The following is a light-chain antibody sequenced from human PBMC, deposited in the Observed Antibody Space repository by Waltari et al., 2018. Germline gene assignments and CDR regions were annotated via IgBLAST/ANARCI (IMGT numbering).Light chain of an antibody. J-gene: IGKJ1*01. Sequence: DIQMTQSPSSLSASVGDRVTITCRASQSISSYLNWYRQKPGKAPKLLIYAASYLQSGVPSRFSGSGSGTDFTLTISSLQPEDFATYYCQQSYITPPWTFGQGTKVDIK. V-gene: IGKV1-39*01. CDR2: AAS. CDR3: QQSYITPPWT. CDR1: QSISSY.